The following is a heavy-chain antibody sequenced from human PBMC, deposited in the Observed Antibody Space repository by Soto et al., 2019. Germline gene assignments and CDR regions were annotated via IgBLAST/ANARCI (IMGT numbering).Heavy chain of an antibody. CDR1: GGTFGSSA. D-gene: IGHD6-25*01. Sequence: QVQLVQSGAEVKKPGSSVTVSCKASGGTFGSSAISWVRQAPGQGLEWMGGIIPILPTPDYAQKFQGRVTITADEASSTAYMELTSLRSEDTAVYYCERDKDRLQVGGNYYYAMDVWGQGTTVTVSS. V-gene: IGHV1-69*12. CDR3: ERDKDRLQVGGNYYYAMDV. CDR2: IIPILPTP. J-gene: IGHJ6*02.